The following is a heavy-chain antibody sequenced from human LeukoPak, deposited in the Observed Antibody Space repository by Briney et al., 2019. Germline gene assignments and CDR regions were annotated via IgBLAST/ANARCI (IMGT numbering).Heavy chain of an antibody. D-gene: IGHD4-17*01. CDR3: ARSWDSYRTTTVTPGGS. V-gene: IGHV1-2*02. J-gene: IGHJ5*02. CDR2: INPTTGGT. CDR1: GYTFTGYY. Sequence: ASVKVSCKASGYTFTGYYMHWVRQAPGQGLEWMGWINPTTGGTNYAQKFHVRVTMTRDTSMSTIYMNLSSLTSDNTAVYYCARSWDSYRTTTVTPGGSWGQGTLVTVSS.